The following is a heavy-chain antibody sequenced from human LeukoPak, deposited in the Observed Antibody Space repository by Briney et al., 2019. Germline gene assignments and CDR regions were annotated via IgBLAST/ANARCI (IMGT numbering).Heavy chain of an antibody. V-gene: IGHV4-4*07. J-gene: IGHJ4*02. CDR2: MYTGASGAT. Sequence: SETLSLTCAISGGSISGYYWSWIRQPAGKGLEWIGRMYTGASGATNYNPSLKSRATISVDTSKNQFSLNLNSVTAADTAVYYCARLLGSSWYPPGTHFDCWGPGTQVTVSS. CDR1: GGSISGYY. CDR3: ARLLGSSWYPPGTHFDC. D-gene: IGHD6-13*01.